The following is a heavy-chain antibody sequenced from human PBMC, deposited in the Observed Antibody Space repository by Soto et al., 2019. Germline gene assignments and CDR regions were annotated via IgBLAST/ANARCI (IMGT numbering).Heavy chain of an antibody. V-gene: IGHV3-30-3*01. J-gene: IGHJ4*02. CDR3: ARGTSSSWYPGIFDY. D-gene: IGHD6-13*01. Sequence: QVQLVEAGGGVVQPGRSLRLSCAASGFTFSSYAMHWVRQAPGKGLEWVAVISYDGSNKYYADSVKGRFTISRDNSKNTLYLQMNSLRAEDTAVYYCARGTSSSWYPGIFDYWGQGTLVTVSS. CDR2: ISYDGSNK. CDR1: GFTFSSYA.